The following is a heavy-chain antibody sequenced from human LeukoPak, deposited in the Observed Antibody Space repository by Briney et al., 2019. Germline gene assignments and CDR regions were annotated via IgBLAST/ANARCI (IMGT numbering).Heavy chain of an antibody. V-gene: IGHV3-30*03. Sequence: GGSLRLSCAASGFTFSSYGMHWVRQAPGKGLEWVAVISYDGNNKYYADSVKGRFTISRDNSKNTLYLQMNSLRAEDTAVYYCARDPRGYSGYDWGQGTLVTVSS. CDR2: ISYDGNNK. D-gene: IGHD5-12*01. CDR1: GFTFSSYG. J-gene: IGHJ4*02. CDR3: ARDPRGYSGYD.